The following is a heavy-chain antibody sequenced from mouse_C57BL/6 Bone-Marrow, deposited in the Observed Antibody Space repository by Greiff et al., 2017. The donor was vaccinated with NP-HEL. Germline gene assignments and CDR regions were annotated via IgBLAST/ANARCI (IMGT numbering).Heavy chain of an antibody. CDR2: ISAGGSYT. CDR1: GFTFSSYA. Sequence: EVQVEESGGGLVKPGGSLKLSCAASGFTFSSYAMSWVRQTPEKRLEWVATISAGGSYTYYPDNVKGRFTITRDNSENNLYLQMSHLKSEDTAMYYCAGGRGLYYGSPGWFAYWGQGTLVTVSA. D-gene: IGHD2-1*01. V-gene: IGHV5-4*01. J-gene: IGHJ3*01. CDR3: AGGRGLYYGSPGWFAY.